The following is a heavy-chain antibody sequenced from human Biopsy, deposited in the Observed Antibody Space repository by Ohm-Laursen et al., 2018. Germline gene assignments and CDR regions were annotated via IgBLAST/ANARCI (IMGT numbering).Heavy chain of an antibody. J-gene: IGHJ6*02. Sequence: SETLSLTCTVSGGSVSDSFNFWSWIRQPPGKGLEWIGDVYYSGTTNYNPSLKSRLTISVDTSKNQFSLNLNSVTAADTAVYFCARDVKRYCSGTSCYSGYFGMDVWGQGTTVTVS. CDR1: GGSVSDSFNF. CDR2: VYYSGTT. D-gene: IGHD2-2*01. V-gene: IGHV4-61*01. CDR3: ARDVKRYCSGTSCYSGYFGMDV.